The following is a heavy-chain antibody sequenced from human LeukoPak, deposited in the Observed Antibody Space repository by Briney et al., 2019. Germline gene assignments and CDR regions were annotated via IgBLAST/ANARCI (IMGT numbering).Heavy chain of an antibody. D-gene: IGHD1-1*01. J-gene: IGHJ4*02. CDR2: IYYNGRT. V-gene: IGHV4-39*07. CDR1: GGSTSSTNYY. CDR3: ASLDEGDY. Sequence: SETLSLTCSVSGGSTSSTNYYWGWIRQPPGKGLECIGSIYYNGRTYYNPSLKSRVTISVDTSKNQFFLKLSSVTAADTAVYYCASLDEGDYWGQGTLVTVSS.